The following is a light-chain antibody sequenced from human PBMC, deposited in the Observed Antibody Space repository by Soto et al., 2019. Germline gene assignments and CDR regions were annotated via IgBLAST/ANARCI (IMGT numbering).Light chain of an antibody. Sequence: EIVLTQSPGTLSLSPGAGATLSCRASQSVSSSYIAWYQQRPGQTPSLLIYGASTRATGIPDRFIGSGSGTHFTLTISRLEPGDFAVYYCQHFGGTTFTFGQGTRLEIK. CDR3: QHFGGTTFT. J-gene: IGKJ5*01. V-gene: IGKV3-20*01. CDR2: GAS. CDR1: QSVSSSY.